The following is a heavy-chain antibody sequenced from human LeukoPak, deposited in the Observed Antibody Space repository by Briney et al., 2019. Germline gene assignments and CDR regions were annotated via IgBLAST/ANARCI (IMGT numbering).Heavy chain of an antibody. CDR2: IYYSGST. J-gene: IGHJ4*02. V-gene: IGHV4-59*12. CDR3: ARGRGYYDSSGYFDY. D-gene: IGHD3-22*01. CDR1: GGSISSYY. Sequence: PSETLSLTCTVSGGSISSYYWSWIRQPPGKGLEWIGYIYYSGSTYYNPSLKSRVTISVDTSKNQFSLKLSSVTAADTAVYYCARGRGYYDSSGYFDYWGQGTLVTVSS.